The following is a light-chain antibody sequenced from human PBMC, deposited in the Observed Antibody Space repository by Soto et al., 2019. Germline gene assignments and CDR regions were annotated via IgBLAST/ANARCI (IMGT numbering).Light chain of an antibody. CDR2: RNN. CDR1: SSNIGRNY. CDR3: AAWDDSLSGTWV. J-gene: IGLJ3*02. Sequence: QSVLTQPPSASATPGQRVTISCSGSSSNIGRNYVYWYQQLPGTAPKLLIYRNNQRPSGVPDRFSGSKSGTSASLAISGLRSEDEADYYCAAWDDSLSGTWVFGGGTKLTVL. V-gene: IGLV1-47*01.